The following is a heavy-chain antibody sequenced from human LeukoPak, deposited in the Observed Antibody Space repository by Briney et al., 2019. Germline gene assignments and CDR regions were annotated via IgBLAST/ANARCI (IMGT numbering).Heavy chain of an antibody. J-gene: IGHJ4*02. V-gene: IGHV4-59*12. D-gene: IGHD5-24*01. CDR1: GGSISIYN. Sequence: SETLSLTCTVSGGSISIYNWSWIRQPPGKGLEWIGHIYYSGSTNYNTSLKSRVTIPADTTKNKSSFIRSSVASADTTRPYSTRAVGTDGYNLWVYWGQGTLVTVSS. CDR2: IYYSGST. CDR3: TRAVGTDGYNLWVY.